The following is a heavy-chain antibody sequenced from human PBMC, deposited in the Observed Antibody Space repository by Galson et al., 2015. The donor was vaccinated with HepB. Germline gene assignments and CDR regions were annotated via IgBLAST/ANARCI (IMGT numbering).Heavy chain of an antibody. Sequence: SLRLSCAASGFTFSSYGMHWVRQAPGKGLEWVAVIWYDGSNKYYADSVKGRFTISRDNSKNTLYLQMNSLRAEDTAVYYCASRFLHGDLDYWGQGTLVTVSS. D-gene: IGHD4-17*01. J-gene: IGHJ4*02. CDR1: GFTFSSYG. CDR2: IWYDGSNK. V-gene: IGHV3-33*01. CDR3: ASRFLHGDLDY.